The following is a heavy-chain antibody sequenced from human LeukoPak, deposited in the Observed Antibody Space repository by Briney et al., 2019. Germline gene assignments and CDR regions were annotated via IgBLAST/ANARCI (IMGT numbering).Heavy chain of an antibody. CDR1: GGSISSGGHY. Sequence: SQTLSLTCTVSGGSISSGGHYWSWIRQHPGKGLEWIGYIYYSGSTYYNPSLKSRVTISVDTSKNQFSLKLSSVTAADTAVYYCAGTILGYSSGWHNWFDPWGQGTLVTVSS. CDR3: AGTILGYSSGWHNWFDP. V-gene: IGHV4-31*03. J-gene: IGHJ5*02. CDR2: IYYSGST. D-gene: IGHD6-19*01.